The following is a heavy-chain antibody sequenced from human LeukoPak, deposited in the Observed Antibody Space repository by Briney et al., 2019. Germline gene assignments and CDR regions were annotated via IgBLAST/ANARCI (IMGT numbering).Heavy chain of an antibody. V-gene: IGHV4-39*07. J-gene: IGHJ4*02. CDR2: IYYSGST. CDR3: ARGRRAYGDYAV. D-gene: IGHD4-17*01. Sequence: SETLSLTCTVSGGSISSSSYYWGWIRQPPGKGLEWIGSIYYSGSTYYNPSLKSRVTISVDRSKNQFSLKLSSVTAADTAVYYCARGRRAYGDYAVWGQGTLVTVSS. CDR1: GGSISSSSYY.